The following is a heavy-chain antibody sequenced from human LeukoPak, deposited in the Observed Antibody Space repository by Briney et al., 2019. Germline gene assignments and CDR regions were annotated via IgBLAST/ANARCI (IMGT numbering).Heavy chain of an antibody. CDR3: TRDALRPSGIYRFDP. J-gene: IGHJ5*02. V-gene: IGHV3-30-3*01. D-gene: IGHD1-1*01. Sequence: PGGSLRLSCVASGFTFSVYSMPWVRQAPDKGLQWVAVVSNDGTNDYYAESVKGRFIVSRDNSKNTLYLQMNTLRVEDTAMYYCTRDALRPSGIYRFDPWGQGTLVTVSS. CDR1: GFTFSVYS. CDR2: VSNDGTND.